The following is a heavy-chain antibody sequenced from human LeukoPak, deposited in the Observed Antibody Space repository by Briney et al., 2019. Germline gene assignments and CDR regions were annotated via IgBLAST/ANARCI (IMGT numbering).Heavy chain of an antibody. V-gene: IGHV3-21*01. Sequence: GGSLRLSWAASGFTFSSYSMNWVRQAPGKGLEWVSSISSSSRYIYYADSVKGRFTISRDNSKNTLYLQMNSLRTEDTAVDYCAKDSVGGGAIVGYFDLWGRGTLVTVSS. CDR2: ISSSSRYI. J-gene: IGHJ2*01. CDR1: GFTFSSYS. D-gene: IGHD2-15*01. CDR3: AKDSVGGGAIVGYFDL.